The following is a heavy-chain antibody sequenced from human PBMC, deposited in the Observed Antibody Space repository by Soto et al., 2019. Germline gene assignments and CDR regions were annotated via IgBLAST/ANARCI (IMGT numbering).Heavy chain of an antibody. V-gene: IGHV3-7*01. J-gene: IGHJ5*02. CDR1: GFTSGDYW. CDR2: INKDGSEK. D-gene: IGHD1-20*01. Sequence: EVQLVESGGVLVQPGGSVRLSCVASGFTSGDYWMNVVRQAPGKGLEGVAIINKDGSEKSYLDAVKGRFTISRDNAKNSLFLQMNSLRAEDTALYYCARDGHNTNDVDHWGQGTLVTVSS. CDR3: ARDGHNTNDVDH.